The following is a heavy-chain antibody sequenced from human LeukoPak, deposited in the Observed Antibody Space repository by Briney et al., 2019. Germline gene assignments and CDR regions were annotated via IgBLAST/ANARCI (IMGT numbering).Heavy chain of an antibody. J-gene: IGHJ5*02. CDR1: GFTISDYW. V-gene: IGHV3-7*01. CDR2: IKQDGSEK. D-gene: IGHD3-16*01. CDR3: VRDGGTDWYDP. Sequence: PGGSLRLSCAASGFTISDYWMTWVRQAPGKGLEWVANIKQDGSEKTYVDSVKGRFTISRDNAKNSIFPQMNSLRVEDMAIYYCVRDGGTDWYDPWGQGTLVSVSS.